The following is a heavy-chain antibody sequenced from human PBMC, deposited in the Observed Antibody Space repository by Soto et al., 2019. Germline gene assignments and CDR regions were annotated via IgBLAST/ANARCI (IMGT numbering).Heavy chain of an antibody. CDR1: GFTFSSYG. V-gene: IGHV3-33*01. CDR2: IWYDGSNK. J-gene: IGHJ6*03. CDR3: ARDGDGSGSYSIYSSYIDV. D-gene: IGHD3-10*01. Sequence: GGSLRLSCAASGFTFSSYGMHWVRQAPGKGLEWVAVIWYDGSNKYYADSVKGRFTISRDNAKNTLYLQMNSLRAEDTAVYYCARDGDGSGSYSIYSSYIDVRGKGPTVTVSS.